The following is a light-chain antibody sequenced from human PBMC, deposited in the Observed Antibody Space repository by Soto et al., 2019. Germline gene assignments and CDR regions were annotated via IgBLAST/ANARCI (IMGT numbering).Light chain of an antibody. V-gene: IGKV1-39*01. CDR3: LQDYTYPWT. CDR1: QSISTY. Sequence: DIQMTQSPSSLSASVGDRVTLTCRASQSISTYLNWYQQKPGKAPKLLICAASSLQRGVPSRFSGSGSGTDFTLPISGLQPEDFASYYCLQDYTYPWTFGQGTKVDIK. CDR2: AAS. J-gene: IGKJ1*01.